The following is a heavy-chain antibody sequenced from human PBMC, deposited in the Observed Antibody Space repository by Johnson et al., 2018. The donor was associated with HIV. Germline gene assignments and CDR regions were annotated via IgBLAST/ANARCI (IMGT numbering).Heavy chain of an antibody. CDR2: IYSGGST. CDR1: GFSVSSNY. CDR3: AKDHRITIFGVVIGDDAFDI. Sequence: VQLVESGGGLVQPGGSLRLSCAASGFSVSSNYMSWVRQAPGQGLEWVSVIYSGGSTYYADAVKGRFTISRANSKNTLYLQMNSLRAEDTAVYYCAKDHRITIFGVVIGDDAFDIWGQGTMVTVSS. J-gene: IGHJ3*02. V-gene: IGHV3-66*01. D-gene: IGHD3-3*01.